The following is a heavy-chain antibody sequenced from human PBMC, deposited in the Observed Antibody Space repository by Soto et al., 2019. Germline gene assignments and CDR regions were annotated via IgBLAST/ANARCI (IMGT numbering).Heavy chain of an antibody. CDR3: AKDRGALRWSEEHYYFDY. CDR2: ILYDGSNK. J-gene: IGHJ4*02. CDR1: GFTFSSYG. D-gene: IGHD4-17*01. V-gene: IGHV3-30*18. Sequence: PGGSLSLSCAASGFTFSSYGMHWVRQAPGKGLEWVAVILYDGSNKYYADSVKGRFTISRDNSKNTLYLQMNSLRAEDTAVYYCAKDRGALRWSEEHYYFDYWGQGTLVTVSS.